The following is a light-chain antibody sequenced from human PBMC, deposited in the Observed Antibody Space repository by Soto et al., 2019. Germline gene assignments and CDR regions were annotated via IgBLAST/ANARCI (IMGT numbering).Light chain of an antibody. Sequence: DIVMTQSPLSLPVTPGEPASISCRSSQSLLHSNGYNYLDWYLQKPGQSPQLLIYLGSNRASGVPDRFSGSGSGTDFTLKISKVAAEDVGVYYCMQALQTPPSFGQGTKLEIK. CDR2: LGS. J-gene: IGKJ2*01. CDR3: MQALQTPPS. V-gene: IGKV2-28*01. CDR1: QSLLHSNGYNY.